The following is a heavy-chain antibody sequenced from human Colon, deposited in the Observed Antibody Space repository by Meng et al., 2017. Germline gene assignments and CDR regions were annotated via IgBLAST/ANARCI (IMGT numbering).Heavy chain of an antibody. D-gene: IGHD1-26*01. CDR1: GFAFRSYW. J-gene: IGHJ4*02. V-gene: IGHV3-74*01. CDR3: ARRAGPSGKGYFDY. Sequence: GESLKIPCAASGFAFRSYWMHWVRHAPGKGRVWVSRIGGDGSSTSYADSVKGRCTISRDNAKNTLYLQMNSLRAENTAVYYCARRAGPSGKGYFDYWGQGTLVTVSS. CDR2: IGGDGSST.